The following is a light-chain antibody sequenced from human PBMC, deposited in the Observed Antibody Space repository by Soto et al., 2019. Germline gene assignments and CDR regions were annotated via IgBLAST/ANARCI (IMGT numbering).Light chain of an antibody. V-gene: IGKV1-5*01. J-gene: IGKJ1*01. CDR2: DAS. Sequence: DIQMTQSPSTLSASVGDRVTITCRASQSISSWLAWYQQKPGKAPKLLIYDASSLESGVPSRFSGSGSGTEFTLTISSLQPDDFATYYCHQYNSYSPRTFGQGTKVEIK. CDR1: QSISSW. CDR3: HQYNSYSPRT.